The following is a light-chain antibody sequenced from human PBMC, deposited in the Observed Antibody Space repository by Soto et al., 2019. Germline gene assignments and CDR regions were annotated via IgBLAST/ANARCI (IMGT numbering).Light chain of an antibody. CDR3: QQYYSTLT. CDR1: QSVLYSSNNKHY. CDR2: WAS. J-gene: IGKJ1*01. V-gene: IGKV4-1*01. Sequence: DIVMTQSPDSLAVSLGERATINCKSSQSVLYSSNNKHYLAWYQQKPGQPPKLLIYWASTRESGVPDRFSGSASGTDFTLTISSLQAEDVAVYYCQQYYSTLTFGQGTKVEIK.